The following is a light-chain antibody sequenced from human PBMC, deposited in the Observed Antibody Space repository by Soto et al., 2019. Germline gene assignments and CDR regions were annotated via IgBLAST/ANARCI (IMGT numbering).Light chain of an antibody. V-gene: IGKV1-39*01. CDR2: AAS. CDR3: QQSSSTPYT. CDR1: QHISNF. Sequence: DIQMTQSPSSLSASIGDTVTITCRASQHISNFVNWYQQRPGTAPKLLIYAASTLPPGVPSRFSGVGFGTDFTLTINSLQPDDFVTYFCQQSSSTPYTFGQVTRLEI. J-gene: IGKJ2*01.